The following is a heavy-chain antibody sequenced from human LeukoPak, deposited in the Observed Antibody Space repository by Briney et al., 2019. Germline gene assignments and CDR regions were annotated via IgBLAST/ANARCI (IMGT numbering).Heavy chain of an antibody. D-gene: IGHD6-19*01. J-gene: IGHJ4*02. V-gene: IGHV1-46*01. CDR1: GYTFTSYH. Sequence: ASVKVSCKASGYTFTSYHMYWVRQAPGQGLEWMGIINPSGGSTSYAQKFQGRVTMTRDMSTSTVHMELNSLRSEDTAVYYCASYLSGWPMKYWGQGTLVTVSS. CDR2: INPSGGST. CDR3: ASYLSGWPMKY.